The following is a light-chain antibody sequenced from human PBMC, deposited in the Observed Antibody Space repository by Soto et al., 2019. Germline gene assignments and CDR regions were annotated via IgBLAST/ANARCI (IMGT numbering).Light chain of an antibody. J-gene: IGKJ1*01. V-gene: IGKV1-9*01. CDR3: QQYKSFWT. CDR1: QGISSY. Sequence: IQLTQSPSSLSACVGDRVTVTCRASQGISSYLAWYQQKPGKAPKLLIYAASTLQSGVPSRFSGSGSGTEFTLTISSLQSEDFATYYCQQYKSFWTFGQGTKVDNK. CDR2: AAS.